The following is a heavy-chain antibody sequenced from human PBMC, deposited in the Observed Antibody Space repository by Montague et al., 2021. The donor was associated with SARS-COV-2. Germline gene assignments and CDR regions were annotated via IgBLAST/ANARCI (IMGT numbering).Heavy chain of an antibody. CDR1: GDSVSSNNAA. CDR3: ARYSYSGTYFGLNDAFDI. CDR2: TCYRSEWYF. D-gene: IGHD1-26*01. Sequence: CAISGDSVSSNNAAWNWIRQSPSRGLEWLGGTCYRSEWYFDYAISLRGRITNNPDTSKNQFSLQLDSVTLDDTAVYYCARYSYSGTYFGLNDAFDIWGQGTLVTVSS. J-gene: IGHJ3*02. V-gene: IGHV6-1*01.